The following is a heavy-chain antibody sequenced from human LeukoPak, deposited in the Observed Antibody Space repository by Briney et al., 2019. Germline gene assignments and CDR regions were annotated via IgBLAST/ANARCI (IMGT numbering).Heavy chain of an antibody. CDR1: GGTFISYA. CDR2: IIPIFGTA. Sequence: SVKVSCKASGGTFISYAISWVRQAPGQGLEWMGGIIPIFGTANYAQKFQGRVTITADESTSTAYMELSSLRSEDTAVYYCARDFSSWYERPHTGFDYWGQGTLVTVSS. V-gene: IGHV1-69*13. CDR3: ARDFSSWYERPHTGFDY. D-gene: IGHD6-13*01. J-gene: IGHJ4*02.